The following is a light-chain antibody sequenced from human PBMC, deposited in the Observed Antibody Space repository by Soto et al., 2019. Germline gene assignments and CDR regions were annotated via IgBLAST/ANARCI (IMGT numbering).Light chain of an antibody. V-gene: IGKV1-33*01. Sequence: DIHMTQSPSSLSASVGDRVTITCQASQDIINSLNWYQQKAGQAPKLLIYDTSNLETGVPSRFSGSGSGTDFTLTISSIQADDIATYYCQQHDNVPYTFGQGTRLEIK. J-gene: IGKJ2*01. CDR1: QDIINS. CDR2: DTS. CDR3: QQHDNVPYT.